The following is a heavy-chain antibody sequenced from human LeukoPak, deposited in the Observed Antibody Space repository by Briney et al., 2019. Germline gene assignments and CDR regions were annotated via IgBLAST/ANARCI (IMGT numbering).Heavy chain of an antibody. V-gene: IGHV1-46*01. CDR2: INPSGGST. Sequence: ASVKVSCKASGYTFTSYYMHWVRQAPGQGLEWMGIINPSGGSTSYAQKFQGRVTMTRDMSTSTVYMELSSLRSEDTAVYYCARGFSYYDFWSGYYTEPNFDIWGQGTMVTVSS. CDR3: ARGFSYYDFWSGYYTEPNFDI. CDR1: GYTFTSYY. J-gene: IGHJ3*02. D-gene: IGHD3-3*01.